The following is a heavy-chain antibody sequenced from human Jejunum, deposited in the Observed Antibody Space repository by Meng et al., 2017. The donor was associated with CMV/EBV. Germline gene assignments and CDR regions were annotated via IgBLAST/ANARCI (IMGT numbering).Heavy chain of an antibody. CDR2: IGGKVNSYTT. CDR3: ARRNMHGYADY. J-gene: IGHJ4*02. V-gene: IGHV3-72*01. Sequence: ASGFTFSDHDRDWVRQAPGKGLEWVGRIGGKVNSYTTVYAASVKPRFTVSRDDSKNSLYLQMNSLKTEDTAVYYCARRNMHGYADYWGQGTLVTVSS. CDR1: GFTFSDHD. D-gene: IGHD5-18*01.